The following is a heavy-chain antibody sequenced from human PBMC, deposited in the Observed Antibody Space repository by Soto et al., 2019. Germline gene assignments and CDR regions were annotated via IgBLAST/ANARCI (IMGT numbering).Heavy chain of an antibody. CDR1: GFTFNTYT. D-gene: IGHD1-26*01. CDR3: AIDGLVGASVDF. J-gene: IGHJ4*02. Sequence: EVQLVESGGGLVKPGGSLRLSCAASGFTFNTYTMNWVRQAPGKGLEWVSSITTGSTYIYYADSVKGRFIISRDNAKNSLYLQMNSLRAEDTAVYYCAIDGLVGASVDFWRQGTLVTVSS. V-gene: IGHV3-21*06. CDR2: ITTGSTYI.